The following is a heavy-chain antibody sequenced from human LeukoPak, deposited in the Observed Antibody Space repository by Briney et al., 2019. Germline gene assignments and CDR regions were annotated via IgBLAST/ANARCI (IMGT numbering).Heavy chain of an antibody. J-gene: IGHJ4*02. CDR1: GGSISSSSYY. CDR2: IYYRGST. CDR3: ARDSAVLEYSSSSSLSIDY. V-gene: IGHV4-39*07. D-gene: IGHD6-6*01. Sequence: SETLSLTCTVSGGSISSSSYYWGWIRQPPGKGLEWIGSIYYRGSTYYNPSLKSRVTISVDTSKNQFSLKLSSVTAADTAVYYCARDSAVLEYSSSSSLSIDYWGQGTLVTVSS.